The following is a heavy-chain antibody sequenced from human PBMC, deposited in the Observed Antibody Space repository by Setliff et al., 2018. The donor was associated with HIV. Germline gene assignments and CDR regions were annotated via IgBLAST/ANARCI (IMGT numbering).Heavy chain of an antibody. J-gene: IGHJ6*03. V-gene: IGHV4-4*07. CDR3: AREVRVVLPAAASGSYYYYYMDV. Sequence: SETLSLTCTVSGGSISSYYGSWIRQSAGKGLEWIGRIYSSGSTNYNPSLKSRVTMSVDTSKNQFSLRLSSVTAADTAVYYCAREVRVVLPAAASGSYYYYYMDVWGKGTTVTV. CDR1: GGSISSYY. CDR2: IYSSGST. D-gene: IGHD2-2*01.